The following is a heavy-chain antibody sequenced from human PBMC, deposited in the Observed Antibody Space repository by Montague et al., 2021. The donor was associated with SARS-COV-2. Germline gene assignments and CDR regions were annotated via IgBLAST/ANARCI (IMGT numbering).Heavy chain of an antibody. J-gene: IGHJ3*02. D-gene: IGHD2-21*01. V-gene: IGHV4-4*07. CDR2: IHPYGDI. CDR3: AIGGDSAKCGI. Sequence: SETLSLTCTVSGDSVTERYLNWVRQAAGKGLEWIGFIHPYGDIHYNASLKSRAILSRDASKNQFSLTLTSVTAADMAVYYCAIGGDSAKCGIWGRGTLVTVSS. CDR1: GDSVTERY.